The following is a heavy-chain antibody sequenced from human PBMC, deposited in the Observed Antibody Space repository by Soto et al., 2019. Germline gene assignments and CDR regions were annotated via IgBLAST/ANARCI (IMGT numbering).Heavy chain of an antibody. CDR3: ANPKMYNYGPFDF. J-gene: IGHJ4*02. CDR2: INTGNGNT. V-gene: IGHV1-3*04. Sequence: GASVKVSCKASGYTFTSYYMHWVRQAPGQRPEWMGWINTGNGNTRYSEKFQGRVTISWDTSASTAYMELSSLRSEDTALYYCANPKMYNYGPFDFWGQGSLVTVSS. D-gene: IGHD5-18*01. CDR1: GYTFTSYY.